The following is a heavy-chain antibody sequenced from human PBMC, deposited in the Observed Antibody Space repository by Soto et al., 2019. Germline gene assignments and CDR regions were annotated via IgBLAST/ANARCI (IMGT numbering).Heavy chain of an antibody. D-gene: IGHD6-13*01. CDR1: GGSISSSSYY. CDR3: ARGAAGYGAFDI. CDR2: IYYSGST. V-gene: IGHV4-39*01. Sequence: SEILSLTCTVSGGSISSSSYYWGWIRQPPGKGLEWIGNIYYSGSTYYNPSLKSRVTISVDTSKNQFSLKLSSVTAADTAVYYCARGAAGYGAFDIWGQGTMVTVSS. J-gene: IGHJ3*02.